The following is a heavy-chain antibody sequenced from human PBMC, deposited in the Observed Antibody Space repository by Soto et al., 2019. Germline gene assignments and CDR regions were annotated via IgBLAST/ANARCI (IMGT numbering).Heavy chain of an antibody. CDR1: GFTFSSYA. V-gene: IGHV3-23*01. Sequence: EVQLLESGGGLVQPGGSLRLSCAASGFTFSSYAMSWVRQAPGKGLEWVSVISGSGGSTYYADSVKGRFTISRDNSKNTLYLQMNSLRAEDTAVYYCAKIGCSGGSCYVLVDWGQGTLVTVSS. CDR2: ISGSGGST. CDR3: AKIGCSGGSCYVLVD. J-gene: IGHJ4*02. D-gene: IGHD2-15*01.